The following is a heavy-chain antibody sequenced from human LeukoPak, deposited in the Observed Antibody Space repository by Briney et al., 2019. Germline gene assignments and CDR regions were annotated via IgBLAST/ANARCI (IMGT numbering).Heavy chain of an antibody. CDR1: GGSISSGSYY. Sequence: SETLSLTCTVSGGSISSGSYYWDWIRQPPGKGLEWIGDIYSSGKTNYNPSLRSRVTMSIDPSKNQFSLNLTSVSATDTAVYSCARHFTGRTWFAPWGKETRVTVSS. D-gene: IGHD1/OR15-1a*01. V-gene: IGHV4-39*01. CDR3: ARHFTGRTWFAP. J-gene: IGHJ5*02. CDR2: IYSSGKT.